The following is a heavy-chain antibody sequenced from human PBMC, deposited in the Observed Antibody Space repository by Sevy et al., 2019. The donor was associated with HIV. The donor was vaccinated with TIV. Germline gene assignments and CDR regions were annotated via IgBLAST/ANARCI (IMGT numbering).Heavy chain of an antibody. CDR1: GYTFTSYY. CDR2: INPSGGST. V-gene: IGHV1-46*01. CDR3: ARDRRFYGGNSEFYYFDY. Sequence: ASVKVSCKASGYTFTSYYMHLVRQAPGQGLEWMGIINPSGGSTSYAQKFQGRVTMTRDTSTSTVYMELSSLRSEDTAVYYCARDRRFYGGNSEFYYFDYWGQGTLVTVSS. D-gene: IGHD4-17*01. J-gene: IGHJ4*02.